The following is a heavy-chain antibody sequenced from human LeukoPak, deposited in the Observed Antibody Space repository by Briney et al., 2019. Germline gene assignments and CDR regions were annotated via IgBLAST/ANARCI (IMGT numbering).Heavy chain of an antibody. J-gene: IGHJ6*03. CDR3: ARDKEATDNYYYYYMDV. CDR1: GGSISSGDYY. V-gene: IGHV4-30-4*08. CDR2: IYYSGST. Sequence: PSETLSLTCTVSGGSISSGDYYWSWIRQPPGKGLEWIVYIYYSGSTYYNPSLKSRVTISVDTSKNQFSLKLSSETAADTAVYYCARDKEATDNYYYYYMDVWGKGITVTVSS. D-gene: IGHD5-12*01.